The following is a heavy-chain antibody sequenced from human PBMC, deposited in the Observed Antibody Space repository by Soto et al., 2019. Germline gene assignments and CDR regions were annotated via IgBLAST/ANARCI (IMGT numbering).Heavy chain of an antibody. CDR3: VRDRTATVPTSIDF. V-gene: IGHV3-48*03. CDR1: GFKISSSS. D-gene: IGHD4-4*01. CDR2: INYGGSLT. Sequence: PGGSLRLSCAAFGFKISSSSMNWVRQAPGRGLEWVAYINYGGSLTYYADSVKGRFTISRDNAKNSLYLQMNSLRVEDTAVYYCVRDRTATVPTSIDFWGHGTLVTVSS. J-gene: IGHJ4*01.